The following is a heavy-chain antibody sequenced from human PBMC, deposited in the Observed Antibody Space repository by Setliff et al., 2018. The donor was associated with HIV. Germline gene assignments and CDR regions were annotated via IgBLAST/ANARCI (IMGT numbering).Heavy chain of an antibody. Sequence: GGSLRLSCAASGFTVSNNYAMTWVRQAPGKGLEWVSSLSGSGGSTYYADSVKGRFTISRDNSKNTLYLRMNSLRAEDTAVYYCAQAQTSVSGSYYQYLQHWGQGTLVTVS. CDR2: LSGSGGST. CDR3: AQAQTSVSGSYYQYLQH. J-gene: IGHJ1*01. CDR1: GFTVSNNYA. V-gene: IGHV3-23*01. D-gene: IGHD3-10*01.